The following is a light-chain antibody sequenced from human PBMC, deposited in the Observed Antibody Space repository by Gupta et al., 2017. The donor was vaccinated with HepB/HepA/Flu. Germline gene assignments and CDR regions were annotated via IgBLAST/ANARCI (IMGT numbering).Light chain of an antibody. J-gene: IGKJ2*01. V-gene: IGKV3-15*01. CDR1: QSVDSN. CDR3: EQYKYWPFT. CDR2: GTS. Sequence: EIVMTQSPATLSVSPGERATLSCRASQSVDSNYLAWYQQKPGQAPRLLIDGTSIRFTGVPARFSGGGSGTEFTLTISSLQSEDVAVYYCEQYKYWPFTFGQGTKLEIK.